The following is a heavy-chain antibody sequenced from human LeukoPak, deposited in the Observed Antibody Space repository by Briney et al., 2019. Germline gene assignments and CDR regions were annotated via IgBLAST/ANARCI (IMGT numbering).Heavy chain of an antibody. Sequence: PGGTLRLSCAASGFTFSSYSMNWVRQAPGKGLEWVSYISCRSSTIYYADSVKGRFTISRDNAKNSLYLQMNSLRDEDTAVYYCARERVVPAANNYYYYGMDVWGQGTTVTVS. V-gene: IGHV3-48*02. CDR2: ISCRSSTI. D-gene: IGHD2-2*01. CDR1: GFTFSSYS. CDR3: ARERVVPAANNYYYYGMDV. J-gene: IGHJ6*02.